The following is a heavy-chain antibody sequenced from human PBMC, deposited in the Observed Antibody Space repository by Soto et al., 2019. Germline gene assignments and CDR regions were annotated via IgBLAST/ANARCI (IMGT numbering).Heavy chain of an antibody. Sequence: XLSXAATGXTXXXXXXNWVRHAKGKRLEWVSYISSISSTIYYADSVKGRFTISRDNAKNSLYLQMNSLRAEVTVFYYCAREEGLLNWFDPWGQGTLVTVSS. CDR1: GXTXXXXX. J-gene: IGHJ5*02. CDR2: ISSISSTI. D-gene: IGHD1-26*01. CDR3: AREEGLLNWFDP. V-gene: IGHV3-48*01.